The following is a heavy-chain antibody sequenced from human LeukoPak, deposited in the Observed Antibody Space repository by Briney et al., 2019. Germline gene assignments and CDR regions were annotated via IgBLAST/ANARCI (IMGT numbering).Heavy chain of an antibody. D-gene: IGHD3-10*01. Sequence: GASVKVSCKASRYTFTAYYIHWVRQAPGQGLEWTGRIIPILSQSDYAQKFQGTVSITADEFTETAYMELSSLRSDDTAVYYCATGGAYRDAFDIWGQGTMVTVSS. CDR3: ATGGAYRDAFDI. CDR1: RYTFTAYY. CDR2: IIPILSQS. J-gene: IGHJ3*02. V-gene: IGHV1-69*11.